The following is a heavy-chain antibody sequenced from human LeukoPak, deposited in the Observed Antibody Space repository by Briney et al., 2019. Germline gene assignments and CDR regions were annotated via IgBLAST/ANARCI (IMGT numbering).Heavy chain of an antibody. Sequence: PSETLSLTCAVYGGSFSGYYWSWIRQPPGKGLEWIGEINHSGSTNYNPSLKSRVTISVDTSKNQFSLKLSSVIAADTAVYYCARDRNTDFWSGYYTNYFGYWGQGTLVTVSS. CDR3: ARDRNTDFWSGYYTNYFGY. J-gene: IGHJ4*02. CDR1: GGSFSGYY. CDR2: INHSGST. V-gene: IGHV4-34*01. D-gene: IGHD3-3*01.